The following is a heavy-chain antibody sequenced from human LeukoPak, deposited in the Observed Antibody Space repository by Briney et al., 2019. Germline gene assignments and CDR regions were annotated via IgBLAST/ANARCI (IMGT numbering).Heavy chain of an antibody. Sequence: PSETLSLTCTVSGGSISSYYWSWIRQPPGKGLEWIGYIYYSGSTNYNPSLKSRVTISVDTSKNQFSLKLSSVTAADTAVYYCAREGAEGAAGLNYWGQGTLVTVSS. V-gene: IGHV4-59*01. CDR2: IYYSGST. D-gene: IGHD6-13*01. CDR3: AREGAEGAAGLNY. CDR1: GGSISSYY. J-gene: IGHJ4*02.